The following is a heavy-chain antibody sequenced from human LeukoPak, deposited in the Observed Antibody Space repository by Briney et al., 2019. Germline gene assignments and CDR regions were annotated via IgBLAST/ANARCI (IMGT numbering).Heavy chain of an antibody. CDR1: GFTFSSYS. Sequence: GGSLRLSCAASGFTFSSYSMNWVRQAPGKGLEWVSSISSSSSYIYYADSVKGRFTIPRDNAKNSLYLQMNSLRAEDTAVYYCASQLMVADYWGQGSLVTVSS. CDR3: ASQLMVADY. CDR2: ISSSSSYI. D-gene: IGHD2-8*01. V-gene: IGHV3-21*01. J-gene: IGHJ4*02.